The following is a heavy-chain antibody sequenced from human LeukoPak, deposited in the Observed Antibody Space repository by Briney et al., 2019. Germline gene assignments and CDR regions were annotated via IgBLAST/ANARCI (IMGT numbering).Heavy chain of an antibody. J-gene: IGHJ4*02. CDR2: IYYSGST. CDR3: ARTDCSSTSCYPGY. CDR1: GGSISSGGYY. D-gene: IGHD2-2*01. Sequence: PSQTLSLTCAVSGGSISSGGYYWSWIRQHPGKGLEWIGYIYYSGSTYYNPSLKSRVTISVDTSKNQFSLKLSSVTAADTAVYYCARTDCSSTSCYPGYWGQGTLVTVSS. V-gene: IGHV4-31*11.